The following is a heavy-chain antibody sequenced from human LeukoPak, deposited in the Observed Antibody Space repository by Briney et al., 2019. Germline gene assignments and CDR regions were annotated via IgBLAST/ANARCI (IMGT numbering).Heavy chain of an antibody. Sequence: GGSLRLSCVASGFTFSTYAMSWVRQAPGKGLEWVSSISGSADSIYYADSVKGRFTISRDNSKNTLCLQMTSLRAEDTAVYYCAKMDRSTYYYSSFDYWGQGTLVTVSS. CDR3: AKMDRSTYYYSSFDY. D-gene: IGHD3-22*01. CDR2: ISGSADSI. V-gene: IGHV3-23*01. J-gene: IGHJ4*02. CDR1: GFTFSTYA.